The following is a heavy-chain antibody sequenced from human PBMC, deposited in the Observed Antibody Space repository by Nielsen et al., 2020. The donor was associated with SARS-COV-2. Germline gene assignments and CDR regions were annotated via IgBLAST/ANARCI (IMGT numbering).Heavy chain of an antibody. J-gene: IGHJ5*02. CDR2: INHSGST. CDR1: GGSFSDYY. Sequence: SETLSLTCAVYGGSFSDYYWSWIRQPPGKGLEWIGEINHSGSTNYNPSLKSRVTISIDTSKNQFSLKLSSVTAADTAVYYCARGIAAAGNRRPYNWFDPWGQGTLVTVSS. V-gene: IGHV4-34*01. D-gene: IGHD6-13*01. CDR3: ARGIAAAGNRRPYNWFDP.